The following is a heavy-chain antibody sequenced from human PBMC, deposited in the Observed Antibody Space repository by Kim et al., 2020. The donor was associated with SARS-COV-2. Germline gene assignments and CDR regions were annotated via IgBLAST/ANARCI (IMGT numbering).Heavy chain of an antibody. CDR2: INPNRGGT. Sequence: ASVKVSCKASGYTFIGYYMHWVRQAPGQGLEWMGWINPNRGGTNYAQQFQGRVTMTRDTSISTAYMELSGLRSDDTAVYYCASGKESGRDVGPFDYWGQGTLVTVSS. CDR1: GYTFIGYY. J-gene: IGHJ4*02. D-gene: IGHD1-1*01. V-gene: IGHV1-2*02. CDR3: ASGKESGRDVGPFDY.